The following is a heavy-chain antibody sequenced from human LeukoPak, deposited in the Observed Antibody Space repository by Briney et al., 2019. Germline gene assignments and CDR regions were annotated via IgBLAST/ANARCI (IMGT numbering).Heavy chain of an antibody. J-gene: IGHJ4*02. V-gene: IGHV3-48*04. D-gene: IGHD5-24*01. CDR3: ARATRNGYDY. CDR1: GFTLRIYG. Sequence: GGPLRLSCAASGFTLRIYGMNWVRQAPGKGPEWVSYISDDSDTIHYADSAKGRFTMSRDNAKNSLFLQMNSLRADDTAVYYCARATRNGYDYWGQGTLVTVSS. CDR2: ISDDSDTI.